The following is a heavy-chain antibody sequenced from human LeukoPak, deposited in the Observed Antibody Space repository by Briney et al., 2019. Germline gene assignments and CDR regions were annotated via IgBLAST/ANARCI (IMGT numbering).Heavy chain of an antibody. J-gene: IGHJ4*02. CDR2: INPSGDTT. V-gene: IGHV1-46*02. Sequence: GASVTVSCKAPGNTFNIYYVHWVRQAPGQGLEWMGNINPSGDTTNYAQKFRGRVTVSRDTSTSSVYMELISLRSEDTAVYYCARDNTGSGGWTGLGYWGQGTLVTVSS. CDR3: ARDNTGSGGWTGLGY. CDR1: GNTFNIYY. D-gene: IGHD2-15*01.